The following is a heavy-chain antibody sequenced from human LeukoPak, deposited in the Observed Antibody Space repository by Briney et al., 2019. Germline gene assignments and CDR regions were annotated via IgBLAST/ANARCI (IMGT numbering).Heavy chain of an antibody. J-gene: IGHJ4*02. D-gene: IGHD5-24*01. CDR3: ARVTGWLQFWYFDY. Sequence: SETLSLTCAVYGGSFSGYYWSWIRQPPGKGLEWIGEINHSGSTYYNPSLKSRVTISVDTSKNQFSLKLSSVTAADTAVYYCARVTGWLQFWYFDYWGQGTLVTVSS. CDR2: INHSGST. CDR1: GGSFSGYY. V-gene: IGHV4-34*01.